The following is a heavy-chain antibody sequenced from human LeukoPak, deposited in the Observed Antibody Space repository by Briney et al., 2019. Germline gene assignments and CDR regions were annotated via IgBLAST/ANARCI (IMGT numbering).Heavy chain of an antibody. V-gene: IGHV4-39*06. CDR1: GASISSGSNY. CDR2: IYSSGST. Sequence: SETLSLTCSASGASISSGSNYWGWIRQPPGKTLEWIGSIYSSGSTYYNPSLKSRVIIIIDTPKNHSALTLSSVTAADTAVYYCARSDGYGLVGIWGQGTMVTVSS. J-gene: IGHJ3*02. D-gene: IGHD3-10*01. CDR3: ARSDGYGLVGI.